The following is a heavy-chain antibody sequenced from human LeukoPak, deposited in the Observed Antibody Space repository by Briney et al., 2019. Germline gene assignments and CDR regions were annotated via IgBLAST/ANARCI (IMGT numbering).Heavy chain of an antibody. J-gene: IGHJ6*03. D-gene: IGHD3/OR15-3a*01. CDR2: IYTSGST. CDR3: AREGFALVPGRKYNYYYMDV. V-gene: IGHV4-4*07. Sequence: SETLSLTCAVYGGSFSGYYWSWIRQPAGKGLEWIGRIYTSGSTNYNPSLKSRVTISVDTSKNQFSLKLSSVTAADTAVYYCAREGFALVPGRKYNYYYMDVWGKGTTVTVSS. CDR1: GGSFSGYY.